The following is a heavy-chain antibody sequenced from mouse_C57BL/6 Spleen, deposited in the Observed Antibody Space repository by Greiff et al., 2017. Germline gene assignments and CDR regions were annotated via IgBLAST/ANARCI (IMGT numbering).Heavy chain of an antibody. J-gene: IGHJ2*01. CDR3: VLLEE. CDR1: GYTFTSYW. CDR2: IDPSDSYT. D-gene: IGHD1-1*01. V-gene: IGHV1-59*01. Sequence: QVQLQQPGAELVRPGTSVKLSCKASGYTFTSYWMHWVKQRPGQGLEWIGVIDPSDSYTNYNQKFKGKATLTVDKSSSTAYMQLSSLRSEDSAVDDGVLLEEGGEGTTLTVSS.